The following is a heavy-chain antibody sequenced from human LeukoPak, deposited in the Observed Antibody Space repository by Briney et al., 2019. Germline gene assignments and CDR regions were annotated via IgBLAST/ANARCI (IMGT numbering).Heavy chain of an antibody. CDR2: ISYSGSA. D-gene: IGHD2-15*01. CDR3: ATETECSGGTCYSYGWFDP. CDR1: GGSVSSGLNK. V-gene: IGHV4-61*01. Sequence: PSETLSLTCTVSGGSVSSGLNKWSWIRQPPGKGLEWIGDISYSGSATYNPSLRSRVTISVDTSTNQFSLTLVSVTAADTDVYYCATETECSGGTCYSYGWFDPWGQGTQVIVSS. J-gene: IGHJ5*02.